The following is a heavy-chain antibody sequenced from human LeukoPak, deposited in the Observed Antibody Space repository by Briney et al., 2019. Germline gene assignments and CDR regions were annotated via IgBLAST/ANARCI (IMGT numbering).Heavy chain of an antibody. Sequence: GSLRLSCAASGFTFSTYAMSWVRQAPGKGLEWVAGISDSGDYTNDADSVKGRFTISRDNSKNTLYLQMNSLRAEDTAVYFCAKGFGSRPLYYFDYWGQGTLVIVSS. CDR2: ISDSGDYT. CDR1: GFTFSTYA. CDR3: AKGFGSRPLYYFDY. J-gene: IGHJ4*02. D-gene: IGHD2-15*01. V-gene: IGHV3-23*01.